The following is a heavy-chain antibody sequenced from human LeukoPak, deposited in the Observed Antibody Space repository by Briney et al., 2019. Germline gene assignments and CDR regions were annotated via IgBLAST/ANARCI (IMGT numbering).Heavy chain of an antibody. V-gene: IGHV4-34*01. CDR2: INHSGST. J-gene: IGHJ4*02. CDR1: GGSLSGYY. Sequence: SETPSLTCGVNGGSLSGYYWIWIRQTPPQELEWIGEINHSGSTNYNPSLKSRVTISVDTSKNQFYLSLTSLTAADTAVYYCARRRWSSSSVIGYWGRGTRVTVSP. CDR3: ARRRWSSSSVIGY. D-gene: IGHD6-6*01.